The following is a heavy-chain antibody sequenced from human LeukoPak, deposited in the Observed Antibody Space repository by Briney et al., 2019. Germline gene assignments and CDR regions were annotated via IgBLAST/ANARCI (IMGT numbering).Heavy chain of an antibody. J-gene: IGHJ4*02. Sequence: GGALRLSCAASGFTFSNAWMSWVRQAPGKGLEWVGRIKSKTAGGTTDYAARVKGRFTISRDDSKNTLYLQMHSLKTEDTAVYYCTTSISGSDYLFDYWGQGTLVTVSS. CDR1: GFTFSNAW. D-gene: IGHD5-12*01. CDR3: TTSISGSDYLFDY. CDR2: IKSKTAGGTT. V-gene: IGHV3-15*01.